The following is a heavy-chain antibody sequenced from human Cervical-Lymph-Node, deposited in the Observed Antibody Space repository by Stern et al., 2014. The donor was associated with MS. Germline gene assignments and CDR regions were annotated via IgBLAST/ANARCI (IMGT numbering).Heavy chain of an antibody. CDR3: ARSDRLWGSFDY. Sequence: QLQLQESGPGLVSLSQTLFVTCTVSGSSISTVGYYWSSLRLHPGKGLEWIAYYSHLGSTYYNPCLKSRDTISAHTIKDHFFLDLTSVTAADTALYYGARSDRLWGSFDYWGQGTLVAVSS. J-gene: IGHJ4*02. D-gene: IGHD3-16*01. CDR2: YSHLGST. V-gene: IGHV4-31*03. CDR1: GSSISTVGYY.